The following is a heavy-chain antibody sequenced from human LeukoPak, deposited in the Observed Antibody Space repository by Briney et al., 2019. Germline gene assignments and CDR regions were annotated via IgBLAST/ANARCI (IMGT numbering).Heavy chain of an antibody. CDR2: INPSSGGT. V-gene: IGHV1-2*02. CDR3: ARVLARYGNLDY. Sequence: ASVKVSCKASGYTFTDYYIHWVRQAPGQGLEWMGWINPSSGGTDYTQKFQGRVTMTRDTSISTAYLELNRLTSDDTAVYYCARVLARYGNLDYWGQGILVTVSS. D-gene: IGHD1-14*01. CDR1: GYTFTDYY. J-gene: IGHJ4*02.